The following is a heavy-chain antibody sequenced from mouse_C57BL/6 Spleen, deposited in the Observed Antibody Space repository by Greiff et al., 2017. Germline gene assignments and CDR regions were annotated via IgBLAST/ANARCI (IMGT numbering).Heavy chain of an antibody. CDR3: ARGFITTVVATDYFDY. D-gene: IGHD1-1*01. V-gene: IGHV1-53*01. CDR1: GYTFTSYW. CDR2: INPSHGGT. Sequence: VQLQQPGTELVKPGASVKLSCKASGYTFTSYWMHWVKQRPGQGLEWIGNINPSHGGTNYNEKFKSKATLTVDNSSSTAYMQLSRLTSEDSAVYYCARGFITTVVATDYFDYWGQGTTLTVSS. J-gene: IGHJ2*01.